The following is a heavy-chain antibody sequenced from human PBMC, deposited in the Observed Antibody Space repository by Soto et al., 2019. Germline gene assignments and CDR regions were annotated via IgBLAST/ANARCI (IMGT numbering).Heavy chain of an antibody. Sequence: SETLSLTCTVSGGSIRSYYCSWIRQPPGKGLEWIGYIYYSGSTNYNPSLKSRVTISVDTSKNQFSLKLSSVTAADTAVYYCARGLIYDFWSGYYTSYYGMDVWGQGTTVTVSS. CDR1: GGSIRSYY. CDR2: IYYSGST. J-gene: IGHJ6*02. V-gene: IGHV4-59*01. CDR3: ARGLIYDFWSGYYTSYYGMDV. D-gene: IGHD3-3*01.